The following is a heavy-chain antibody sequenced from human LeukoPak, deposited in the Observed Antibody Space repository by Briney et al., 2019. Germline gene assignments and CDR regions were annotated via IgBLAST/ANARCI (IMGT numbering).Heavy chain of an antibody. Sequence: PGGSLRLSCAASGFTFSSYSMNWVRQAPGKGLEWVSYISSSGSTIYYTDSVKGRFTISRDNAKNSLYLQMNSLRAEDTAVYYCARDGGGGRYDSSAFYSLYWYFDLWGRGTLVTVSS. J-gene: IGHJ2*01. CDR2: ISSSGSTI. V-gene: IGHV3-48*04. D-gene: IGHD3-22*01. CDR3: ARDGGGGRYDSSAFYSLYWYFDL. CDR1: GFTFSSYS.